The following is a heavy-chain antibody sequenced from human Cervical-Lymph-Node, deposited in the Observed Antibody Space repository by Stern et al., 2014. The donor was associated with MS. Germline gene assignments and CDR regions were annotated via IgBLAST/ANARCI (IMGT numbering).Heavy chain of an antibody. D-gene: IGHD2-21*02. CDR1: GFTFSRYT. J-gene: IGHJ4*02. CDR3: APPPAMTDSVFDY. Sequence: EVQLVESGGGLVRPGGSLSLSCAASGFTFSRYTMNWVRQAPGKGLEWVSSISSSSSYIYYADSVKVRFAISRDNAKISLFLQLNSLRDEDTAVYYCAPPPAMTDSVFDYWGQGTRVSVSS. CDR2: ISSSSSYI. V-gene: IGHV3-21*01.